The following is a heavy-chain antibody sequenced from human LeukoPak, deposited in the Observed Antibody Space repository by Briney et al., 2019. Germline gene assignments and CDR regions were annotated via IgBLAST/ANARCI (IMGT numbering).Heavy chain of an antibody. CDR1: GGSFSGYY. Sequence: SETLSLTCAVYGGSFSGYYWSWIRQPPGKGLEWIGEINHSGSTNYNPSLKSRVTISVDTSKNQFSLKLSSVTAADTAVYYCAGSTLNYWGRGTLVTVSS. D-gene: IGHD3-10*01. CDR3: AGSTLNY. V-gene: IGHV4-34*01. CDR2: INHSGST. J-gene: IGHJ4*02.